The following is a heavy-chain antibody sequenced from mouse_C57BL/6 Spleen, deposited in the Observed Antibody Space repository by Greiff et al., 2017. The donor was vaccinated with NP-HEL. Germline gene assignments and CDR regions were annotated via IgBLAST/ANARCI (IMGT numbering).Heavy chain of an antibody. CDR1: GFTFSSYA. V-gene: IGHV5-4*01. Sequence: EVQGVESGGGLVKPGGSLKLSCAASGFTFSSYAMSWVRQTPEKRLEWVATISDGGSYIYYPDNVKGRFTISRDNAKNNLYLQMSHLKSEDTAMYYCARDGLRWFAYWGQGTLVTVSA. J-gene: IGHJ3*01. CDR2: ISDGGSYI. CDR3: ARDGLRWFAY. D-gene: IGHD1-1*01.